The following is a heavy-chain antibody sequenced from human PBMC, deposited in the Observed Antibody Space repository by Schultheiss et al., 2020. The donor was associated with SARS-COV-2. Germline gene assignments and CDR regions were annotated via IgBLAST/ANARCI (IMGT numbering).Heavy chain of an antibody. CDR3: ARRVAVAETRYRRAFDI. Sequence: SQTLSLTCTVSGGSISTGGYSWSWIRQHPGKGLEYIGYIYYSGSTYYNPSLKSRVAISVDTSKNQFSLKLSSVTAADTAVYYCARRVAVAETRYRRAFDIWGQGGMVTVAS. V-gene: IGHV4-31*03. CDR2: IYYSGST. J-gene: IGHJ3*02. CDR1: GGSISTGGYS. D-gene: IGHD6-19*01.